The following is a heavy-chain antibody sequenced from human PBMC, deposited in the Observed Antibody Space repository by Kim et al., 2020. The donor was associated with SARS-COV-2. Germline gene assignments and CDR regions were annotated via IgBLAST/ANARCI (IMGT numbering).Heavy chain of an antibody. D-gene: IGHD3-22*01. J-gene: IGHJ3*02. V-gene: IGHV1-69*13. CDR2: IIPIFGTA. Sequence: SVKVSCKASGGTFSSYAISWVRQAPGQGLEWMGGIIPIFGTANYAQKFQGRVTITADESTSTAYMELSSLRSEDTAVYYCASVLDSSGYYPTSAAFDIWGQGTMVTVSS. CDR1: GGTFSSYA. CDR3: ASVLDSSGYYPTSAAFDI.